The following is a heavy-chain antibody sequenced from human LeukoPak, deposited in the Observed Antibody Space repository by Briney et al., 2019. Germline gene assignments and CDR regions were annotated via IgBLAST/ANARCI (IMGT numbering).Heavy chain of an antibody. Sequence: KTGGSLRLSCAASRFTFNYAWMSWVRQVPGKGLEWVGQTVSEIDGGTTDYAAPVKGRFTISRDDSKSTLYLQMNSLKIEDTAVYYCTTDEDWNYARKDVWGQGATVIVSS. CDR3: TTDEDWNYARKDV. J-gene: IGHJ6*02. D-gene: IGHD1-7*01. V-gene: IGHV3-15*04. CDR1: RFTFNYAW. CDR2: TVSEIDGGTT.